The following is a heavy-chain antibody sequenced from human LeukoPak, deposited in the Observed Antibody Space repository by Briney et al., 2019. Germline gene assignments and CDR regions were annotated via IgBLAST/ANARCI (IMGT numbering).Heavy chain of an antibody. CDR1: GFTFSDYY. D-gene: IGHD6-13*01. V-gene: IGHV3-23*01. J-gene: IGHJ4*02. CDR2: ISGSGGST. Sequence: GGSLRLSCAASGFTFSDYYMSWVRQAPGKGLEWVSAISGSGGSTYYADSVKGRFTISRDNSKNTLYLQMNSLRAEDTAVYYCAKEGDGSSWYVSSDYWGQGTLVTVSS. CDR3: AKEGDGSSWYVSSDY.